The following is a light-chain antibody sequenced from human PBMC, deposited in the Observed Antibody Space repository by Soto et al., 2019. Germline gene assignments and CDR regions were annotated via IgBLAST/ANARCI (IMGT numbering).Light chain of an antibody. CDR3: QQYDSSPYT. CDR1: QSLTSNY. CDR2: GAS. Sequence: EIVLTQSPGTLSLSPGDRATLSCRASQSLTSNYLAWYQQRPGQAPRLLISGASTRATGIPDRFGGTGSGTDFTLTISRLEPEDFAVYYCQQYDSSPYTFGQGAKVEIK. V-gene: IGKV3-20*01. J-gene: IGKJ2*01.